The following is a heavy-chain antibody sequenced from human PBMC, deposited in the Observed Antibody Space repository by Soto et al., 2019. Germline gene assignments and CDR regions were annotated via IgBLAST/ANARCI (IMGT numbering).Heavy chain of an antibody. D-gene: IGHD6-19*01. V-gene: IGHV1-46*01. J-gene: IGHJ5*02. CDR1: GYTFTNYY. Sequence: ASVKVSCKTSGYTFTNYYIHWVRQAPGQGLEWMGIVNPSSGSTSYPQKFQGRVTMTRDTSTSTVYMDLSSLKSEDTAVYYCAKGSSGSYLNWFGHWGQGTLVTVSS. CDR2: VNPSSGST. CDR3: AKGSSGSYLNWFGH.